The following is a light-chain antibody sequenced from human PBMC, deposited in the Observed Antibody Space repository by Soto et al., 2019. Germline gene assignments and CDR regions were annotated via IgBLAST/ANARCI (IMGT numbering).Light chain of an antibody. Sequence: EIVLRQSPGSPSLSPGERATRSCRASQRVSSSYLAWYQQKPGQAPRLLIYGASSRATGIPDRFSGSGAGTDFTLTISRLEAEDVAVYYCQHKRTFGQGTKVDIK. CDR3: QHKRT. CDR2: GAS. J-gene: IGKJ1*01. V-gene: IGKV3-20*01. CDR1: QRVSSSY.